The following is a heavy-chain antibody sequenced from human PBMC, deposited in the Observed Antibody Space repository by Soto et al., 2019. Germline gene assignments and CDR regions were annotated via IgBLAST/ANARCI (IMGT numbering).Heavy chain of an antibody. D-gene: IGHD3-22*01. Sequence: ASVKVSCKASGYTFTSYYMHWVRQAPGQGLEWMGIINPSGGSTSYAQKFQGRVTMTRDTSTSTVYMELSSLRSEDTAVYYCARDRARGGVVVITALDYWGQGTLVTVSS. V-gene: IGHV1-46*01. CDR3: ARDRARGGVVVITALDY. J-gene: IGHJ4*02. CDR2: INPSGGST. CDR1: GYTFTSYY.